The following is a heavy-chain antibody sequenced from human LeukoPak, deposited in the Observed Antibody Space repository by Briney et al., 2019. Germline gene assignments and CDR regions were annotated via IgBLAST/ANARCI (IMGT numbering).Heavy chain of an antibody. D-gene: IGHD6-6*01. J-gene: IGHJ6*03. CDR1: RGIHSRYA. V-gene: IGHV1-69*05. Sequence: WVTEACQASRGIHSRYAIGWVRQPAGRGREWMGGVIPIFGAANDAQKFQGRVRITTAESKSTAYMELSRMRSEDTDVDYCARSNSSSAAYSYYYYMDVWGKGTTVTVSS. CDR2: VIPIFGAA. CDR3: ARSNSSSAAYSYYYYMDV.